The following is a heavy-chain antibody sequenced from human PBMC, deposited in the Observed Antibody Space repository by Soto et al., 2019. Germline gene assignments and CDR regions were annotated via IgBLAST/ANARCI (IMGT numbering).Heavy chain of an antibody. CDR1: GFTFSNAW. CDR3: TTYSRSDAFDI. Sequence: GGSLRLSCAASGFTFSNAWMSWVSQAPGKGLEWVGRIKSKTDGGTTDYAAPVKGRFTISRDDSKNTLYLQMNSLKTEDTAVYYCTTYSRSDAFDIWGQGTMVTVSS. V-gene: IGHV3-15*01. J-gene: IGHJ3*02. D-gene: IGHD6-13*01. CDR2: IKSKTDGGTT.